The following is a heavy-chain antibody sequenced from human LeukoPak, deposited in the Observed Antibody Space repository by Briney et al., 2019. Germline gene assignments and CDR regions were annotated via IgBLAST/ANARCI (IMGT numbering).Heavy chain of an antibody. CDR1: GGTFSNYA. D-gene: IGHD3-22*01. CDR2: IIPILGIA. CDR3: ARGTDDSSGYPEYYFDY. J-gene: IGHJ4*02. Sequence: SVKVSCKASGGTFSNYAISWVRQAPGQGLEWMGRIIPILGIANYAQKFQGRVSITADKPTSTAYMELSSLRSEDTAVYYCARGTDDSSGYPEYYFDYWGQGTLVTVSS. V-gene: IGHV1-69*04.